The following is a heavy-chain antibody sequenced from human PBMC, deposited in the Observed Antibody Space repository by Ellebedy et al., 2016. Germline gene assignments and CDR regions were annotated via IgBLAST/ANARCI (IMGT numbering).Heavy chain of an antibody. J-gene: IGHJ6*02. V-gene: IGHV3-30*18. CDR2: TSYDGNNI. CDR3: AKEPPPHSFAGMDV. D-gene: IGHD1-26*01. Sequence: GGSLRLSCAASGFMFSTYGMHWVRQAPGKGLEWVAFTSYDGNNIYYGDSVKGRFTISRDNSESTLYLQMNSLREDDTAVYYCAKEPPPHSFAGMDVWGHGTTVTVSS. CDR1: GFMFSTYG.